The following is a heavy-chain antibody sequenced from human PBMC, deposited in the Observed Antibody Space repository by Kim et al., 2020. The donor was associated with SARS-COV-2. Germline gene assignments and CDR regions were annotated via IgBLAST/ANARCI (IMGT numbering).Heavy chain of an antibody. CDR2: IGQDESYK. J-gene: IGHJ4*02. Sequence: GGSLRLSCAASGFTISSYWMGWVRQAPGKGLDWVANIGQDESYKHYVDSVKGRFTISRDNAKNSLYLQMNSLRVEDTAVYYCARETLRADGPYEYWGQGALVTVSS. D-gene: IGHD4-17*01. CDR3: ARETLRADGPYEY. V-gene: IGHV3-7*05. CDR1: GFTISSYW.